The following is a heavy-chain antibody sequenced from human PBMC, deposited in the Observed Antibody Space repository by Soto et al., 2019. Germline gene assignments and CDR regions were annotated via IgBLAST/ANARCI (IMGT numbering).Heavy chain of an antibody. J-gene: IGHJ3*01. Sequence: ESVGGLVQPGGSLRLSCAVSGFTFSSSEMYWVRQAPGKGLEWISYIHPSGQPIFYADSVKGRFTISRDNANNSVFLQMNSLRAEDTAVYYCARRASRWGQGTMVTVSS. D-gene: IGHD1-26*01. CDR2: IHPSGQPI. CDR1: GFTFSSSE. V-gene: IGHV3-48*03. CDR3: ARRASR.